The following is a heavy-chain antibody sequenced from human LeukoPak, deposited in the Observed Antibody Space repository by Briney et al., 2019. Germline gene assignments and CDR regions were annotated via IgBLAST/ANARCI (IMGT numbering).Heavy chain of an antibody. CDR3: ARLGNEAVANPPH. CDR1: GGSMSSYF. CDR2: IYYNGNT. V-gene: IGHV4-59*08. Sequence: SETLSLTCTVSGGSMSSYFWSWIRQPPGKGLEWIGYIYYNGNTNYNPSLKSRVTMSVDTSTSQFSLRLSSVTAADMALYYCARLGNEAVANPPHWGQGTLVTVSS. J-gene: IGHJ1*01. D-gene: IGHD6-19*01.